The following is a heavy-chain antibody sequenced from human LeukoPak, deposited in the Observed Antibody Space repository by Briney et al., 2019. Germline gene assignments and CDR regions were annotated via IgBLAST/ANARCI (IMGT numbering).Heavy chain of an antibody. Sequence: SVKVSCKASGGTFSSYAISWVRQAPGQGLEWMGRIIPILGIANYAQKFQGRVTITADKSTSTTYMELSSLRSEDTAVYYCARASGYDILTGSPFDYWGQGTLVTVSS. J-gene: IGHJ4*02. CDR3: ARASGYDILTGSPFDY. CDR2: IIPILGIA. V-gene: IGHV1-69*04. D-gene: IGHD3-9*01. CDR1: GGTFSSYA.